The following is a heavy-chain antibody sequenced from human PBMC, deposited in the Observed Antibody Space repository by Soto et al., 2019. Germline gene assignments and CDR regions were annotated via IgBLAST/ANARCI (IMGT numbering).Heavy chain of an antibody. CDR2: VYYNGAT. V-gene: IGHV4-59*01. J-gene: IGHJ5*01. CDR3: ARAGQTVSFFDF. Sequence: WTWIRQSPGKGLEWIGNVYYNGATTYNPSLRSRVAISIDTSEKQFSLKLNSLTADDSATYFCARAGQTVSFFDFWAQGALVAISS. D-gene: IGHD4-17*01.